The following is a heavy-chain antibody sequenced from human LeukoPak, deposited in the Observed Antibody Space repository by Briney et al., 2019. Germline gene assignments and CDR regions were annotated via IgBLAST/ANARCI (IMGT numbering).Heavy chain of an antibody. J-gene: IGHJ4*02. CDR3: TRDLSIFGVVVLDY. V-gene: IGHV3-49*03. D-gene: IGHD3-3*01. CDR2: IRSKAYGGTT. CDR1: GFTFGDYA. Sequence: GGSLRLSCTASGFTFGDYAMSWFRQAPGKGLEWVGFIRSKAYGGTTEYAASVKGRFTISRDDSKSIAYLQMNSLKTEDTAVYYCTRDLSIFGVVVLDYWGQGTLVTVSS.